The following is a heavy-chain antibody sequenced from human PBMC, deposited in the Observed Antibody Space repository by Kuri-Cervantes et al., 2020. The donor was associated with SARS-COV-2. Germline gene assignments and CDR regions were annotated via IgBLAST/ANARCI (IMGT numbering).Heavy chain of an antibody. CDR2: ISSSSSYI. V-gene: IGHV3-21*01. CDR1: GFTFSSYS. J-gene: IGHJ6*02. Sequence: GESLKISCAASGFTFSSYSMNWVRQAPGKGLEWVSSISSSSSYIYYADSVKGRFTVSRDNAKNSLYLQMNSLRAEDTAVYYCARGGYCSGGSCYSVYYYYYCGMDVWGQGTTVTVSS. D-gene: IGHD2-15*01. CDR3: ARGGYCSGGSCYSVYYYYYCGMDV.